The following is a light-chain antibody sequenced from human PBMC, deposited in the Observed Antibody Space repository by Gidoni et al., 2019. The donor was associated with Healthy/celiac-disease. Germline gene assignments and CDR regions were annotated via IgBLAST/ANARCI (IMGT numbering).Light chain of an antibody. CDR2: EVS. V-gene: IGLV2-14*01. CDR3: SSYTSSSLGV. Sequence: QSALTQPVSVSGSPGQSITISCTGTSSDVGGYNYVSWYQQHPGKAPKLMIYEVSNRPSGVSNRFSGSKSGNTASLTISGLQAEDEADYYCSSYTSSSLGVFGGGTKLTV. J-gene: IGLJ2*01. CDR1: SSDVGGYNY.